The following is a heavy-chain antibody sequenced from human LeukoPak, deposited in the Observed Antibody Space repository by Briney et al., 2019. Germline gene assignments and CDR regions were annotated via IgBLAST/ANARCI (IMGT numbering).Heavy chain of an antibody. CDR1: GYSFTSYW. V-gene: IGHV5-51*01. D-gene: IGHD3-3*02. Sequence: GESLKTSCKGSGYSFTSYWIGWVRQMPGKGLEWMGIIYPGDSDTRYSPSFQGQVTISADKSISTAYLQWSSLKASDTAMYYCARRCIFGVVHDAFDIWGQGTMVTVSS. CDR2: IYPGDSDT. CDR3: ARRCIFGVVHDAFDI. J-gene: IGHJ3*02.